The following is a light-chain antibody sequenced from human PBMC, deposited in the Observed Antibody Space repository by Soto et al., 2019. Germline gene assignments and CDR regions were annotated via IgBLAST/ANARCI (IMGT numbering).Light chain of an antibody. V-gene: IGKV3-20*01. CDR3: QQYGSSPYT. CDR2: GAS. J-gene: IGKJ2*01. Sequence: EIVLTQSPGTLSLSPGERATLSCRASQSVGSNYLAWYQQKPGQAPRVLIYGASSMATGIPDRFSGSGSGTDFTLTISRLEPEDFAVYYCQQYGSSPYTFGQGTKLEIK. CDR1: QSVGSNY.